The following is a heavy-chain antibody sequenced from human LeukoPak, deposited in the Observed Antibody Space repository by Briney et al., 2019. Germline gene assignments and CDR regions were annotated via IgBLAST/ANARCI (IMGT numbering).Heavy chain of an antibody. CDR1: GGTFSSYA. J-gene: IGHJ4*02. CDR2: IIPILGIA. CDR3: AGGLQFLDY. V-gene: IGHV1-69*04. Sequence: ASVKVSCKASGGTFSSYAISWVRQAPGQGLEWMGRIIPILGIANYARKFQGRVTITADKSTSTAYMELSSLRSENTAAYYCAGGLQFLDYWGQGTLVTVSS. D-gene: IGHD5-24*01.